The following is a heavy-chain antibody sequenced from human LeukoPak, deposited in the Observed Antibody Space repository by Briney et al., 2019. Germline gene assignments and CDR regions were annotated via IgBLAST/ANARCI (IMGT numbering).Heavy chain of an antibody. CDR3: ARLKGRQYSGSAFDP. D-gene: IGHD5-12*01. Sequence: GESLKISCKGSGYRFTNSWIGWVRQMPGKCLEWMGIIYPGDSDTRYSPSFQGQVTISADKSINTAYLQWSSLKASDTAMYYCARLKGRQYSGSAFDPWGQGTLVTVSS. CDR2: IYPGDSDT. CDR1: GYRFTNSW. V-gene: IGHV5-51*01. J-gene: IGHJ5*02.